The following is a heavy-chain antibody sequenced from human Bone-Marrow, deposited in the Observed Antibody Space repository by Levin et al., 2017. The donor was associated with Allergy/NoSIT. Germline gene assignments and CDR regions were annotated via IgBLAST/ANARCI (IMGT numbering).Heavy chain of an antibody. J-gene: IGHJ6*03. CDR1: GASVSSNSAA. CDR3: ARAKVDTAMVTFYYYYYYMDV. V-gene: IGHV6-1*01. CDR2: TYYRSKWYN. Sequence: PLSLTCAISGASVSSNSAAWNWIRQSPSRGLEWLGRTYYRSKWYNDYAVSVKSRITINPDTSKNQFSLQLNSVTPEDTAVYYCARAKVDTAMVTFYYYYYYMDVWGKGTTVTVSS. D-gene: IGHD5-18*01.